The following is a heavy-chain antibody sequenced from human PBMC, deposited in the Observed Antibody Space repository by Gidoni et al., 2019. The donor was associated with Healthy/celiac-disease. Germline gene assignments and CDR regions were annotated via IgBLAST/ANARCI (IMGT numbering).Heavy chain of an antibody. CDR3: AKDFKHIVVVTAIDGVDWFDP. CDR2: ISGSGGST. V-gene: IGHV3-23*01. Sequence: EVQLLESGGGLVQPGGSLRLSCAASRFTFSSYAMSWVRQAPGQGLEWVSAISGSGGSTYYADSVKSRFTIYRDNSKNTLYLQMNSLRAEDTAVYYCAKDFKHIVVVTAIDGVDWFDPWGQGTMVTVSS. D-gene: IGHD2-21*02. J-gene: IGHJ5*02. CDR1: RFTFSSYA.